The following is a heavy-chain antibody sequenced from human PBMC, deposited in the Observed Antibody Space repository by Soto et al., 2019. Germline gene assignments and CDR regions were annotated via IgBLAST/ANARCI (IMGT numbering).Heavy chain of an antibody. J-gene: IGHJ6*02. V-gene: IGHV1-18*01. D-gene: IGHD5-12*01. CDR1: GYTFTGSG. Sequence: QVQLVQSGAEVKKPGASVKVSCKASGYTFTGSGIIWVGQAPGQGLEWMGWISTYNGDTNYPQTFQGRVTMTTDTSTSTVYMELRSLRSDDTAVYYCAREGVAPYYYYGMDVWGQGTPVTVSS. CDR2: ISTYNGDT. CDR3: AREGVAPYYYYGMDV.